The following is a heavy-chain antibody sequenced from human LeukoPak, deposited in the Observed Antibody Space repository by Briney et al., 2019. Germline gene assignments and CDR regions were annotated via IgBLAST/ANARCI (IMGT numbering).Heavy chain of an antibody. CDR1: GFSFMNAW. D-gene: IGHD3-16*02. CDR3: TTFYHEDSPY. V-gene: IGHV3-15*01. CDR2: IKSNADGGTP. J-gene: IGHJ4*02. Sequence: GGSLRLSCAASGFSFMNAWMIWVRQAPGKGLEWVGRIKSNADGGTPAYAAPARGRFTISRDDSKNTLYLQMNSLKTEDTAVYYCTTFYHEDSPYWGRGTLVTVSS.